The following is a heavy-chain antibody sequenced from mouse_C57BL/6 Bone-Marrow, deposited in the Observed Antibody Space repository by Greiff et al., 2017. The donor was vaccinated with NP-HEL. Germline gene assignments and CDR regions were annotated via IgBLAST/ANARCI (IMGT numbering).Heavy chain of an antibody. V-gene: IGHV5-17*01. J-gene: IGHJ3*01. D-gene: IGHD1-1*01. CDR2: ISSGSSTI. CDR1: GFTFSDYG. Sequence: EVNVVESGGGLVKPGGSLKLSCAASGFTFSDYGMHWVRQAPEKGLEWVAYISSGSSTIYYADTVKGRFTISRDNAKNTLFLQMTSLRSEDTAMYYCARGDYYGSSPFAYWGQGTLVTVSA. CDR3: ARGDYYGSSPFAY.